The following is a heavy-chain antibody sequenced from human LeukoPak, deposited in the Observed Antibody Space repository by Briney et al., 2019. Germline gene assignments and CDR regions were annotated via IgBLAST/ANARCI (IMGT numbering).Heavy chain of an antibody. V-gene: IGHV4-39*01. D-gene: IGHD3-22*01. Sequence: KPSETLSLTCSVSGDSVSRSDSYWDWIRQTPGKGLEWIGTIYYSGRTYYSPSLKSRVTMSVDPSNNQFSLNLRPVTAADTALYYCARWRYYDGSGYLEWGQGTLLSVSS. CDR3: ARWRYYDGSGYLE. CDR1: GDSVSRSDSY. CDR2: IYYSGRT. J-gene: IGHJ1*01.